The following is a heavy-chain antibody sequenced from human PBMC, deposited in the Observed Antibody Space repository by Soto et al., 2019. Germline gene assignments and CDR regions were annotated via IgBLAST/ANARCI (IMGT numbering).Heavy chain of an antibody. D-gene: IGHD6-19*01. V-gene: IGHV3-23*01. CDR2: ISGSGGST. Sequence: GGSLRLSCAASGFTFSSYAMSWVRQAPGKGLEWVSAISGSGGSTYYADSVKGRFTISRDNSKNTLYLQMNSLRAEDTAVYYCAKDHVTIPLELIAVAAAIDYWGQGTLVTVSS. CDR1: GFTFSSYA. J-gene: IGHJ4*02. CDR3: AKDHVTIPLELIAVAAAIDY.